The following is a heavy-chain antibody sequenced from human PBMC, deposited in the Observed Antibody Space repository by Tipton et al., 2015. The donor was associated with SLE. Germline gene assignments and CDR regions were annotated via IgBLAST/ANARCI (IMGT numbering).Heavy chain of an antibody. J-gene: IGHJ4*02. CDR1: GGSISSSSHY. D-gene: IGHD3-16*01. CDR3: ARHCGGTMFTFSCLDS. Sequence: TLSLTCAVSGGSISSSSHYWVWIRQPPGKGLEWVGSIYYGGHNDYRPSLRRRFTLTVDTSRSHFSLRVNSVTAADTATYYCARHCGGTMFTFSCLDSWGQGTLVSVSS. V-gene: IGHV4-39*01. CDR2: IYYGGHN.